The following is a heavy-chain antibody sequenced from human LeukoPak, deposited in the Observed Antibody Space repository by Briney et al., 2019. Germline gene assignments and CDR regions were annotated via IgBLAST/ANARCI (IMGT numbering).Heavy chain of an antibody. V-gene: IGHV4-4*07. Sequence: SETLSLTCTVSGGSISNYYWSWIRQPAAKGLEWIGRISTGGSTNYNSSLKSRVTMSVDTSKNQFSLKLSSVTAADTAVYYCARTIGLMVYAGMLDWFDPWGQGTLVTVSS. D-gene: IGHD2-8*01. CDR1: GGSISNYY. J-gene: IGHJ5*02. CDR2: ISTGGST. CDR3: ARTIGLMVYAGMLDWFDP.